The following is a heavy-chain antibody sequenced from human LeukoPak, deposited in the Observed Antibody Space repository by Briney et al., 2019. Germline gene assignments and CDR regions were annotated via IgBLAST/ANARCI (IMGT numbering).Heavy chain of an antibody. CDR3: ARAEYYGSGSSTAFDI. D-gene: IGHD3-10*01. CDR1: GYTFTGYY. J-gene: IGHJ3*02. CDR2: INPNSCGT. V-gene: IGHV1-2*02. Sequence: GASVKVSCKASGYTFTGYYMHCVRQAPGQGLEWMGWINPNSCGTNYAQKFQGRVTMTRDTSISTAYMELSRLRSDDTAVYYCARAEYYGSGSSTAFDIWGQGTMVTVSS.